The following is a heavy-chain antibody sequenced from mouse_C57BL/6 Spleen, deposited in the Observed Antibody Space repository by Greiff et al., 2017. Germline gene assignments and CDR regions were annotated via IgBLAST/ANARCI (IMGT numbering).Heavy chain of an antibody. D-gene: IGHD2-12*01. CDR2: ISSGSSTI. CDR3: GRRDVPYSYAMDY. V-gene: IGHV5-17*01. J-gene: IGHJ4*01. CDR1: GFTFSDYG. Sequence: DVKLVESGGGLVKPGGSLKLSCAASGFTFSDYGMHWVRQAPEKGLEWVAYISSGSSTIYYAATVKVRFTISRDNSKNTLFLQKTSRRSEDTAMYYCGRRDVPYSYAMDYWGQGTSVTVSS.